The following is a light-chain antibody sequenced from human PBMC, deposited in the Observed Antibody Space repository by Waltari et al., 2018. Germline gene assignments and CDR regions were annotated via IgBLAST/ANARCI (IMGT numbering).Light chain of an antibody. CDR1: QSISNW. CDR3: QHFDNLLFT. V-gene: IGKV1-5*01. J-gene: IGKJ2*01. Sequence: IQVTQSPSTLSASVGDRVTITCRATQSISNWLAWYQQKPGKAPKLLIYDATLLKIGVPSRFSGSGSGTDFTFAITSLQPEDAATYYCQHFDNLLFTFGQGTKLEI. CDR2: DAT.